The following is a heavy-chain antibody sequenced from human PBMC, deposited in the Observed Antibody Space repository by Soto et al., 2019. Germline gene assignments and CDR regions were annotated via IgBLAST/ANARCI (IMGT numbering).Heavy chain of an antibody. D-gene: IGHD3-22*01. CDR2: ISSSGSTI. J-gene: IGHJ4*02. CDR3: ASAITYYYDSSGYPFDY. V-gene: IGHV3-11*01. Sequence: GESLRRSCAASGFTFSYYYMSWIRQAPGKGLEWVSYISSSGSTIYYADSVKGRFTISRDNAKNSLYLQMNSLRAEDTAVYYCASAITYYYDSSGYPFDYWGQGTLVTVSS. CDR1: GFTFSYYY.